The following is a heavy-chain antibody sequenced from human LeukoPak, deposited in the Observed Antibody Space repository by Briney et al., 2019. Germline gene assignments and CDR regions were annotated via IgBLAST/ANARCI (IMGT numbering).Heavy chain of an antibody. CDR2: ITASDGA. Sequence: GRSLRLSCAASGFTSSNSHMSWVRQAPGKGLEWVSSITASDGAYYADPVKGRFTISRDSARNTQYLQMNSLRADDTAIYYCAKDLGACGRYCISYWGQGTLVTVSS. D-gene: IGHD2-21*01. CDR3: AKDLGACGRYCISY. J-gene: IGHJ4*02. CDR1: GFTSSNSH. V-gene: IGHV3-23*01.